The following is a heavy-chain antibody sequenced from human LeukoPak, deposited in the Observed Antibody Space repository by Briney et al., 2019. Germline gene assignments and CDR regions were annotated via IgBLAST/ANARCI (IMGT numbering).Heavy chain of an antibody. CDR1: GFTFSDYS. D-gene: IGHD3-16*01. CDR3: AREKVGVPRLFDI. Sequence: PGGSLRLSCAASGFTFSDYSVNWVRQPPGKGLEWVSSISSRSSYISYADSVKGRFTISRDNAKNTLYLQMNSLRAEDTAVYFCAREKVGVPRLFDIWGQGTMVTVSS. J-gene: IGHJ3*02. CDR2: ISSRSSYI. V-gene: IGHV3-21*01.